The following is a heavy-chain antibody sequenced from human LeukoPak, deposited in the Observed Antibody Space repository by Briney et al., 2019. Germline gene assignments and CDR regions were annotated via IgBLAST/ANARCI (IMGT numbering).Heavy chain of an antibody. D-gene: IGHD4-17*01. Sequence: SETLSLTCTVSGGSISSGDYYWSWIRQPPGKGLEWIGYIYYSGSSYYNPSLKSRVTMSVDTSKNQFSLKLSSVTAADTALYYCASLNGDPSYWSFDLWGRGTLVTVPS. CDR1: GGSISSGDYY. CDR2: IYYSGSS. CDR3: ASLNGDPSYWSFDL. J-gene: IGHJ2*01. V-gene: IGHV4-30-4*01.